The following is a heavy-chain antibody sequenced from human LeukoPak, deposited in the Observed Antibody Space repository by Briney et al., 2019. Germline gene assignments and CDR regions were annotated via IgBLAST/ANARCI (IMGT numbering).Heavy chain of an antibody. CDR3: ARAGYGDYGGWFDP. CDR1: GGSISSSSYY. J-gene: IGHJ5*02. Sequence: SETLSLTCTVSGGSISSSSYYWGWIRQPPGKGLEWIGSIYYSGSTYYNPSLKSRVTISVDTSKNQFSLKLSSVTAADTAVYYCARAGYGDYGGWFDPWGQGTLVTVSS. D-gene: IGHD4-17*01. V-gene: IGHV4-39*07. CDR2: IYYSGST.